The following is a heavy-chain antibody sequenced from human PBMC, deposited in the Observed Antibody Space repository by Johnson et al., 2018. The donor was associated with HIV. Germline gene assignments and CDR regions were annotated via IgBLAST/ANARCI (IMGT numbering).Heavy chain of an antibody. J-gene: IGHJ3*02. CDR1: GFSFDDYA. V-gene: IGHV3-43*01. CDR2: IGWDGGSR. D-gene: IGHD3-16*01. CDR3: AKCIWGSSLIDAFDI. Sequence: VQLVESGGGLVQPGGSLKLSCAASGFSFDDYAMHWVRQVPGRGLEWVSLIGWDGGSRYYGDSVKGRFTISRDNSKNSLYLQMNSLRTEDTALYYCAKCIWGSSLIDAFDIWGQGTMVTVSS.